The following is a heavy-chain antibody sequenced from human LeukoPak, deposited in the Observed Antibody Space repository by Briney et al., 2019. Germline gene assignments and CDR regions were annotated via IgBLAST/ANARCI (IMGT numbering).Heavy chain of an antibody. CDR1: GFTSSSYA. J-gene: IGHJ4*02. V-gene: IGHV3-23*01. CDR2: ISGSGGST. CDR3: AKDKDSGSYYRGYFDY. D-gene: IGHD1-26*01. Sequence: GGSLRLSCAASGFTSSSYAMSWVRQAPGKGLEWVSAISGSGGSTYYADSVKGRFTISRDNSKNTLYLQMNSLRAEDTAVYYCAKDKDSGSYYRGYFDYWGQGTLVTVSS.